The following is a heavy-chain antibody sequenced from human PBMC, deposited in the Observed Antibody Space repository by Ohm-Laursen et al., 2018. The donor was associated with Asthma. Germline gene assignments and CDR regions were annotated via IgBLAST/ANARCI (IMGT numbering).Heavy chain of an antibody. D-gene: IGHD5-18*01. CDR2: HDWDDDK. CDR3: ARGYIYGRDYYGMDV. Sequence: TQTLPLTCTFSGFSLSTSGMRVSWIRQPPGKALEWLARHDWDDDKFYSTSLKNRLTISKDTSKNQVVLTMTNMDPVDTATYYCARGYIYGRDYYGMDVWGQGTTVTVSS. J-gene: IGHJ6*02. V-gene: IGHV2-70*04. CDR1: GFSLSTSGMR.